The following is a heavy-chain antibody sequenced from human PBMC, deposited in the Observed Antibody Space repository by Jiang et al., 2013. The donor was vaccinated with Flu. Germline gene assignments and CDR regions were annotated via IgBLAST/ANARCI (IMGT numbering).Heavy chain of an antibody. D-gene: IGHD5-12*01. CDR2: INHSGST. Sequence: LLKPSETLSLTCAVYGGSFSGYYWSWIRQPPGKGLEWIGEINHSGSTNYNPSLKSRVTISVDTSKNQFSLKLSSVTAADTAVYYCARLPGYVDTWGQGTLVTVSS. CDR1: GGSFSGYY. V-gene: IGHV4-34*01. J-gene: IGHJ5*02. CDR3: ARLPGYVDT.